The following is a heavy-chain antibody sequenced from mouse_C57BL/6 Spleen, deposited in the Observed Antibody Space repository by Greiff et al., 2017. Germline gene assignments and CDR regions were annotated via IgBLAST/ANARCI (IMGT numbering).Heavy chain of an antibody. CDR3: ARSSNYPFDY. Sequence: EVHLVESGGGLVKPGGSLKLSCAASGFTFSDYGMHWVRQAPEKGLEWVAYISSGSSTIYYADTVKGRFTISRDNAKNTLFLQMTSLRSEDTAMYYCARSSNYPFDYWGQGTTLTVSS. V-gene: IGHV5-17*01. CDR2: ISSGSSTI. CDR1: GFTFSDYG. D-gene: IGHD2-5*01. J-gene: IGHJ2*01.